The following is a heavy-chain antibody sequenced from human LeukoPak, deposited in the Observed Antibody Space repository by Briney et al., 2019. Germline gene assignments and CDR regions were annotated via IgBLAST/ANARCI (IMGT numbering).Heavy chain of an antibody. CDR2: IYYSGST. CDR1: GGSISSYY. J-gene: IGHJ4*02. D-gene: IGHD4-17*01. CDR3: AYGDYGQFDC. V-gene: IGHV4-59*01. Sequence: TSETLSLTCTVSGGSISSYYWSWIRQPPGKGLEWIGYIYYSGSTNYNPSLKSRVTISVDTSKNQFSLKLSSVTAADTAVYYCAYGDYGQFDCWGQGTLVTVSS.